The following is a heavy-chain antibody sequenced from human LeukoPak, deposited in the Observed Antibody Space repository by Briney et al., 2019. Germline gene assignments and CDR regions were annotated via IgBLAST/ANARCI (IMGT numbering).Heavy chain of an antibody. D-gene: IGHD5-18*01. J-gene: IGHJ5*02. CDR2: VNPNNGGT. Sequence: ASVKVSCKASGYTFTSYGISWVRQAPGQGLEWMGWVNPNNGGTNYAQNFQGRVTMTRDTSISTAYMELSSLRSDDTAVYYCARLGRQDTAMAWGQGTLVTVSS. CDR3: ARLGRQDTAMA. V-gene: IGHV1-2*02. CDR1: GYTFTSYG.